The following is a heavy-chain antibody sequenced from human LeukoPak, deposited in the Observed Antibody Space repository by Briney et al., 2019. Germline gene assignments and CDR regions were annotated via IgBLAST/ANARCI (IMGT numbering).Heavy chain of an antibody. CDR3: AKDRLILTGYYNVFDY. D-gene: IGHD3-9*01. Sequence: GGSLRLSCAASGVMSPSYWMTWVRQAPGKGLEWVANIKQDGSEKYYADSVKGRFTISRDNSKNTLYLQMNSLRAEDTAVYYCAKDRLILTGYYNVFDYWGQGTLVTVSS. J-gene: IGHJ4*02. CDR1: GVMSPSYW. V-gene: IGHV3-7*05. CDR2: IKQDGSEK.